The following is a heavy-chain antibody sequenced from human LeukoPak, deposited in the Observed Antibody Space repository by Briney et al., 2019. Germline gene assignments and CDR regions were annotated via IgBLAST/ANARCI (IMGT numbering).Heavy chain of an antibody. CDR2: ISTSSTYI. Sequence: GGSLRLSCAASGFSFSNYNINWVRQAPGKGLEWVSSISTSSTYIFYADSVKGRFTISRDNAKNSLYLQMNSLRADDAAVYYCATGKHYYDSSGYYFYYFDYWGQGTLVTVSS. V-gene: IGHV3-21*01. D-gene: IGHD3-22*01. J-gene: IGHJ4*02. CDR3: ATGKHYYDSSGYYFYYFDY. CDR1: GFSFSNYN.